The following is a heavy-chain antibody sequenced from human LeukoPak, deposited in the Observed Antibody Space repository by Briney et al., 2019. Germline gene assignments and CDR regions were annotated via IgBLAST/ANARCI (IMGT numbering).Heavy chain of an antibody. V-gene: IGHV1-46*01. CDR3: ARVRPREYYDFWSGYSDAFDI. Sequence: ASVTVSCKASGYTFTSYYMHWVRQAPGQGLEWMGIINPSGGSTSYAQKFQGRVTMTRDTSTSTVYMELSSLRSEDTAVYYCARVRPREYYDFWSGYSDAFDIWGQGTMVTVSS. CDR2: INPSGGST. CDR1: GYTFTSYY. D-gene: IGHD3-3*01. J-gene: IGHJ3*02.